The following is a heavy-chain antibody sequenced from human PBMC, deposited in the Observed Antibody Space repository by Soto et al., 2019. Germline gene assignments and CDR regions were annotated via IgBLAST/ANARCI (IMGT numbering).Heavy chain of an antibody. Sequence: SVKVSCKASGGTFSSYAISWVRQAPGQGLEWMGGIIPIFGTANYAQKFQGRVTITADKSTSTAYMELSSLRSEDTAVYYCARWYYYDSSGYCAFDIWGQGTMVTVSS. V-gene: IGHV1-69*06. D-gene: IGHD3-22*01. CDR1: GGTFSSYA. CDR3: ARWYYYDSSGYCAFDI. J-gene: IGHJ3*02. CDR2: IIPIFGTA.